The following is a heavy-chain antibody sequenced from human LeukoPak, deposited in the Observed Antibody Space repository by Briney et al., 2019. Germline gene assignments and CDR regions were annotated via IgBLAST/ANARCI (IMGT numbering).Heavy chain of an antibody. Sequence: SVKVSCKASGGTFSSYAISWVRQAPGQGPEWMGGIIPIFGTANYAQKFQGRVTITADESTSTAYMELSSLRSEDTAVYYCARERRVGRFLDSAYYFDYWGQGTLVTVSS. V-gene: IGHV1-69*13. CDR3: ARERRVGRFLDSAYYFDY. CDR2: IIPIFGTA. CDR1: GGTFSSYA. J-gene: IGHJ4*02. D-gene: IGHD3/OR15-3a*01.